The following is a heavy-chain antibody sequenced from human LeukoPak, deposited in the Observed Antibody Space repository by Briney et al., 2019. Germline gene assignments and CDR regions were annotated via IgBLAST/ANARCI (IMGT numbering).Heavy chain of an antibody. CDR3: ARGRLDDSSGYYPSYYYYYGMDV. J-gene: IGHJ6*02. V-gene: IGHV1-8*02. CDR2: INPNSGNT. CDR1: GYTFTGYY. Sequence: GASVKVSCKASGYTFTGYYMHWVRQAPGQGLEWMGWINPNSGNTGYAQKFQGRVTMTRNTSISTAYMELSSLRSEDTAVYYCARGRLDDSSGYYPSYYYYYGMDVWGQGTTATVSS. D-gene: IGHD3-22*01.